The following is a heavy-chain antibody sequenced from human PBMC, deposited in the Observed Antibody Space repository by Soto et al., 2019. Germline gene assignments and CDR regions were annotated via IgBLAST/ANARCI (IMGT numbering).Heavy chain of an antibody. V-gene: IGHV1-58*02. CDR1: GFTFTSSA. CDR3: AAGLTAVRPIDY. J-gene: IGHJ4*02. CDR2: IAVGSGNT. D-gene: IGHD4-17*01. Sequence: QMQLVQSGPEVKKPGTSVKVSCKASGFTFTSSAMQWVRQARGQRLEWIGWIAVGSGNTNYAQKFQERVTITRDMSTSTASRELSSLRSEDTAVYYCAAGLTAVRPIDYWGQGTLVTVSS.